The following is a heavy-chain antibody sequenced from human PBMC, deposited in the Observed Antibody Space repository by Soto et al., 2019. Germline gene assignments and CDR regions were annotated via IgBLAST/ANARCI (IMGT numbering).Heavy chain of an antibody. D-gene: IGHD3-16*01. CDR2: IIPIFGTA. J-gene: IGHJ4*02. CDR1: GGTFSSYA. CDR3: ARKGSIAEGGGFDY. Sequence: QVQLVQSGAEVKKPGSSVKVSCKASGGTFSSYAISWVRQAPGQGLEWMGGIIPIFGTANYAQKFQGRVTITADESTSTAYRERSSLRSEDTAVYYCARKGSIAEGGGFDYWGQGTLVTVSS. V-gene: IGHV1-69*12.